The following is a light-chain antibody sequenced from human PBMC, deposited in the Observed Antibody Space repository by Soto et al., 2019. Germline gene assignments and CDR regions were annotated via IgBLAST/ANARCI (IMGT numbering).Light chain of an antibody. Sequence: QSVLTQPPSVSAAPGQNVTISCTGSLSNVEINYVSWYQHLPGTAPQLLIFDNIRRPSGIPDRFSASKSGASATLDITGLQTGDEAEYFCGSWDNVLSVMLFGGGTKVTGL. CDR1: LSNVEINY. CDR3: GSWDNVLSVML. V-gene: IGLV1-51*01. J-gene: IGLJ2*01. CDR2: DNI.